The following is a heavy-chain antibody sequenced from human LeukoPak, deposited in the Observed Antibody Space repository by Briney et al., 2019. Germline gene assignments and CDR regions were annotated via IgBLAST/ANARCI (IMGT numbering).Heavy chain of an antibody. Sequence: GESLKISCKGSGYSFTSYWIAWVRQMPGKGLEWMGVIYPGDSYTTYSPSFQGQVTISADKSISTAYLQWRSLKASDTAMYYCARRSGSDALDIWGQGTMVTVSS. V-gene: IGHV5-51*01. CDR3: ARRSGSDALDI. D-gene: IGHD3-10*01. CDR2: IYPGDSYT. CDR1: GYSFTSYW. J-gene: IGHJ3*02.